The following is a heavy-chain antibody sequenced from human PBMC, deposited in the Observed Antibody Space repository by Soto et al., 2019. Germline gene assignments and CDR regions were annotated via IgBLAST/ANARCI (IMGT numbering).Heavy chain of an antibody. CDR1: GFTFSSYA. CDR3: AREATITSMHLDY. CDR2: ISYDGSNK. Sequence: QVQLVESGGGVVQPGRSLRLSCAASGFTFSSYAMHWVRQAPGKGLEWVAVISYDGSNKYYADSVKGRFTISRDNSKNTLYLQMNSLRAEDTAVYYCAREATITSMHLDYWGQGTLVTVSS. V-gene: IGHV3-30-3*01. D-gene: IGHD5-12*01. J-gene: IGHJ4*02.